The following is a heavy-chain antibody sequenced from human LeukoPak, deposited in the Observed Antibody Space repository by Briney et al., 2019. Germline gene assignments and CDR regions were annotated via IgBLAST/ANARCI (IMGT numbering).Heavy chain of an antibody. V-gene: IGHV3-23*01. J-gene: IGHJ4*02. CDR2: IGAGSGAIT. CDR3: ASGARRTSCLDY. Sequence: GGSLRLSCAASGFTFSSYAMRWVRQAPGKGLEWVSAIGAGSGAITIYADSVKGRFTISRDNSKNTLYLQMNSLRAEDTAVYYCASGARRTSCLDYWGQGTLVTVSS. CDR1: GFTFSSYA. D-gene: IGHD2-2*01.